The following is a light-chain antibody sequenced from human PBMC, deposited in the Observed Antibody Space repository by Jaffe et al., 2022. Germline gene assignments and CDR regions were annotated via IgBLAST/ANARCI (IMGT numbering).Light chain of an antibody. CDR3: NSRDIITFHPVI. V-gene: IGLV3-19*01. Sequence: SSELTQDPAMSVALGQTVTITCQGDSLRTYYSSWYQKKPGQAPVLVMYGKNNRPSGIPDRFSGSISGNTVSLTITGAQAEDEADYYCNSRDIITFHPVIFGGGTKLTVL. CDR1: SLRTYY. CDR2: GKN. J-gene: IGLJ2*01.